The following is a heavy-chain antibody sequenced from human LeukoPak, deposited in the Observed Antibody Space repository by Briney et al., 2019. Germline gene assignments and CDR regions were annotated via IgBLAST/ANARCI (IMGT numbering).Heavy chain of an antibody. CDR2: ISGDESST. J-gene: IGHJ4*02. CDR1: GFTFSYYW. V-gene: IGHV3-74*01. CDR3: ARGTYSYDSSAYYGLYYFDS. D-gene: IGHD3-22*01. Sequence: GGSLRLSCAASGFTFSYYWMHWVRQAPGKGLVRVSRISGDESSTSYADSVKGRFTISRDNTKNTLYLQMNSLRAEDTAVFYCARGTYSYDSSAYYGLYYFDSWGQGTLVTVSS.